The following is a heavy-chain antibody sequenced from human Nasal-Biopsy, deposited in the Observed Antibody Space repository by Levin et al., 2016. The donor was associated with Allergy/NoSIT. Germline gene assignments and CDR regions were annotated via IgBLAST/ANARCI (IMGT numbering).Heavy chain of an antibody. CDR3: ARDSNWANAMDV. CDR2: IRGGNYNK. J-gene: IGHJ6*02. CDR1: GFTFGTFN. D-gene: IGHD6-13*01. Sequence: GGSLRLSCAASGFTFGTFNMNWVRQAPGKGLEWLSSIRGGNYNKNYADSVRGRFTISRDDARKSVYLQMDGLRPEDTAVYYCARDSNWANAMDVWGQGTKVTVFS. V-gene: IGHV3-21*01.